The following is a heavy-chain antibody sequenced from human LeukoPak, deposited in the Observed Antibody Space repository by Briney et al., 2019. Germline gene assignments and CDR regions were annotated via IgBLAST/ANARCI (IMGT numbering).Heavy chain of an antibody. Sequence: PSETLSLTCTVSGGSISSFYWSWVRQPPGKGLEWIGYIYYSGNTNYNPSLRSRVTMSVDTSKNQFSLKLNSVTAADTAMYYCAREPQYYYDSSGYYRDAFDIWGQGTMVTVSS. CDR1: GGSISSFY. CDR3: AREPQYYYDSSGYYRDAFDI. J-gene: IGHJ3*02. CDR2: IYYSGNT. D-gene: IGHD3-22*01. V-gene: IGHV4-59*01.